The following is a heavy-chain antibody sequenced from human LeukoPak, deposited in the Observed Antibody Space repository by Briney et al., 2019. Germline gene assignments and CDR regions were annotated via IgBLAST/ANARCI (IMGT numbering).Heavy chain of an antibody. J-gene: IGHJ5*02. D-gene: IGHD3-3*01. V-gene: IGHV3-23*01. Sequence: GGSLRLSCAASGFTFSSYAMSWVRQAPGKGLEWVSAISGSGGSTYYADSVKGRFTISRDNSKNTLYLQMNSLRAEDTAVYYCAREETYYDFWSGYYNTNWFDPWGQGTLVTVSS. CDR3: AREETYYDFWSGYYNTNWFDP. CDR1: GFTFSSYA. CDR2: ISGSGGST.